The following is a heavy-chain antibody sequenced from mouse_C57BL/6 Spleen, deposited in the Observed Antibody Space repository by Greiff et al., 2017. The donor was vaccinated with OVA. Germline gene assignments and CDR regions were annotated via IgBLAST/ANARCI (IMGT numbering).Heavy chain of an antibody. D-gene: IGHD1-1*01. Sequence: QVQLKQPGAELVKPGASVKLSCKASGYTFTSYWMQWVKQRPGQGLEWIGEIDPSDSYTNYNQKFKGKATLTVDTSSSTAYMQLSSLTSEDSAVYDCARGVTTVVASDYWGQGTTLTVSS. CDR1: GYTFTSYW. CDR3: ARGVTTVVASDY. J-gene: IGHJ2*01. V-gene: IGHV1-50*01. CDR2: IDPSDSYT.